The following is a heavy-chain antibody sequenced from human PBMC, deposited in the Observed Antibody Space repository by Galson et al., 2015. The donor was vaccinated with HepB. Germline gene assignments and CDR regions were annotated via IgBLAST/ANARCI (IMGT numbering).Heavy chain of an antibody. CDR2: ISYDGSNK. Sequence: SLRLSCAASGFTFSSYGMHWVRQAPGKGLEWVAVISYDGSNKYYADSVKGRFTISRDNSKNTLYLQMSSLRAEDTAVYYCAKERTYYDFWSGYGYYFDYWGQGTLVTVSS. CDR3: AKERTYYDFWSGYGYYFDY. V-gene: IGHV3-30*18. CDR1: GFTFSSYG. J-gene: IGHJ4*02. D-gene: IGHD3-3*01.